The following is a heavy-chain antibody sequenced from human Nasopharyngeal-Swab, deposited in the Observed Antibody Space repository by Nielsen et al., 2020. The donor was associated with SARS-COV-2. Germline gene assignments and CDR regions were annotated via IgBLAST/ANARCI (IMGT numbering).Heavy chain of an antibody. D-gene: IGHD1-26*01. CDR2: ISYDGGYN. V-gene: IGHV3-30*18. J-gene: IGHJ4*02. CDR3: AQGDGSPTYFAY. Sequence: SCAAFGFTFDIYAMHWVRQAPGKGLEWVAFISYDGGYNAHAESVKGRFSISRDQSKSTLFLQMNSLRLEDTAVYYCAQGDGSPTYFAYWGRGTLVTVSS. CDR1: GFTFDIYA.